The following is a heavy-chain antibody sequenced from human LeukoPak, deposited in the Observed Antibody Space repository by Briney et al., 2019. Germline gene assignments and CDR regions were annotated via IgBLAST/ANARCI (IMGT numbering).Heavy chain of an antibody. D-gene: IGHD6-19*01. V-gene: IGHV1-8*03. CDR2: MNPNSGNT. Sequence: ASVKVSCKASGYTFTSYDINWVRQATGQGLEWMGWMNPNSGNTGYAQKFQGRVTITRNTSISTAYMELSSLRSEDTAVYYCARAPQQWLVLGEDYYYMDVWGKGTTVTVSS. CDR1: GYTFTSYD. J-gene: IGHJ6*03. CDR3: ARAPQQWLVLGEDYYYMDV.